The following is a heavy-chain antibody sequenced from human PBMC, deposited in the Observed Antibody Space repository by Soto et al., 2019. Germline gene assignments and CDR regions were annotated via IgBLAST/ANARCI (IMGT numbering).Heavy chain of an antibody. CDR1: GFTFSSYS. Sequence: EVQLVESGGGLVKPGGSLRLSCAASGFTFSSYSMNWVRQAPGKGLEWVSSISSSSSYIYYADSVKGRFTISRDNAKNSLYLQMNGLRAEDTAVYYCARHSPDRAMVRNYYYYAMDVWGQGTTVTVSS. J-gene: IGHJ6*02. CDR2: ISSSSSYI. CDR3: ARHSPDRAMVRNYYYYAMDV. V-gene: IGHV3-21*01. D-gene: IGHD5-18*01.